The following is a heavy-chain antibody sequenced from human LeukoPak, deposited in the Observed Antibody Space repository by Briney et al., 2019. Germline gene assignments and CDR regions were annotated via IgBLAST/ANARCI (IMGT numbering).Heavy chain of an antibody. J-gene: IGHJ6*03. CDR3: ARVLYGGNSEYEYKYYYMDV. Sequence: ASVKVSCKASGYTFTGYYMHWVRQAPGQGLEWMGWINPNSGGTNYVQKFQGRVTMTRDTSISTANMELSRLTSDDTAVYFCARVLYGGNSEYEYKYYYMDVWGKGTTVTVSS. V-gene: IGHV1-2*02. D-gene: IGHD4-23*01. CDR2: INPNSGGT. CDR1: GYTFTGYY.